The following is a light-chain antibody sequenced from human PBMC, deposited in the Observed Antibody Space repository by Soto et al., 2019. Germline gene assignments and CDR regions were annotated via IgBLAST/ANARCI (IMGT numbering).Light chain of an antibody. Sequence: EIVLTQSPGTLSVSPGERDTLSCRASQSVNSNYLAWYQQRPGQAPRLLIFGASYRATGIPDRFSGSGSGTDFTLTISRLEPEDFAVYYCQQYSSSPPEFTFGPGTRVDSK. J-gene: IGKJ3*01. CDR3: QQYSSSPPEFT. CDR2: GAS. V-gene: IGKV3-20*01. CDR1: QSVNSNY.